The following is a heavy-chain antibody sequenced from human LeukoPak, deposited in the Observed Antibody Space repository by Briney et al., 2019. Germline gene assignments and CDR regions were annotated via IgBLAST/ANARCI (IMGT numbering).Heavy chain of an antibody. CDR1: GGTFSSYA. CDR2: IIPIFGTA. J-gene: IGHJ6*03. V-gene: IGHV1-69*13. CDR3: ARAPYSSGGSTNYYYYYMDV. Sequence: SVKVSCKASGGTFSSYAISWVRQAPGQGLEWMGGIIPIFGTANYAQKFQGRVTITADESTSTAYMELSSLRSEDTAVYYCARAPYSSGGSTNYYYYYMDVWGKGTTVTVSS. D-gene: IGHD6-19*01.